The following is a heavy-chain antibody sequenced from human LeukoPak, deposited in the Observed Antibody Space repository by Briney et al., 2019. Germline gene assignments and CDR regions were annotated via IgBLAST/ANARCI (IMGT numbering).Heavy chain of an antibody. Sequence: PSETLSLTCTVSGGSISTSNYYWGWIRQPPGKGLEWIGNIFYSGSTYYGPSLKSRVAISVDTSKNQFSLKLSSVTAADTAVYYCASMRDWGFVLKRYYFDYWGQGTLVTVSS. CDR3: ASMRDWGFVLKRYYFDY. J-gene: IGHJ4*02. CDR2: IFYSGST. V-gene: IGHV4-39*07. D-gene: IGHD7-27*01. CDR1: GGSISTSNYY.